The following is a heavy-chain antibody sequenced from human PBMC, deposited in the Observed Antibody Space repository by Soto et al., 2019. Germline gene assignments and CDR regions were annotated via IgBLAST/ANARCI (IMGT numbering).Heavy chain of an antibody. Sequence: SSETLSLTCAVYGGSFSGYYWSWIRQPPGKGLEWIGEINHSGSTNYNPSLKSRVTISVDTSKNQFSLKLSSVTAADTAVYYCARLRYSYGRRNNWFDPWGQGTLVTVSS. CDR2: INHSGST. J-gene: IGHJ5*02. D-gene: IGHD5-18*01. CDR3: ARLRYSYGRRNNWFDP. V-gene: IGHV4-34*01. CDR1: GGSFSGYY.